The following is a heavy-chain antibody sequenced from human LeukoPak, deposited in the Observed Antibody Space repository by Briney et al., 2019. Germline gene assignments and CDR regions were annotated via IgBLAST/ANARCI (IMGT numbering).Heavy chain of an antibody. J-gene: IGHJ4*02. CDR2: IYHSGST. CDR3: ARVGYGDYKGEVFDY. CDR1: GFSISSGYY. Sequence: SETLSLTCTVSGFSISSGYYWGWIRQPPGKGVEWIGSIYHSGSTYYNPSLKSRVTISVDTSKNQFSLKLSSVTAADTAVYYCARVGYGDYKGEVFDYWGQGTLVTVSS. V-gene: IGHV4-38-2*02. D-gene: IGHD4-17*01.